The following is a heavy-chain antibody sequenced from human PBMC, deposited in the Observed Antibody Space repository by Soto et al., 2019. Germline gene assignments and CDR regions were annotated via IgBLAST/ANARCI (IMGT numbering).Heavy chain of an antibody. Sequence: QVQLVQSGTEAKRPGASVRVSCKASGYTLTDYLVHWVCQAPGQSPEWMGWVNAGNGYTKYSERFQDRITLTRDPSANTAYMDLSSLRYEDTAMYDCAAYISAPHIGGDQWVQGT. J-gene: IGHJ4*02. V-gene: IGHV1-3*01. CDR2: VNAGNGYT. CDR1: GYTLTDYL. CDR3: AAYISAPHIGGDQ. D-gene: IGHD5-12*01.